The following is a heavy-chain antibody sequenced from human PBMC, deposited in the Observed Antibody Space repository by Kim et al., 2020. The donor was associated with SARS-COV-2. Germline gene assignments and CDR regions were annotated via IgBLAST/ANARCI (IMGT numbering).Heavy chain of an antibody. J-gene: IGHJ5*02. Sequence: SETLSLTCTVSGGSISSGGYYWSWIRQHPGKGLEWIGYIYYSGSTYYNPSLKSRVTISVDTSKNQFSLKLSSVTAADTAVYYCARDNPVAARPKYCSGGSCYSRVDWFDPWGQGTLVTVSS. D-gene: IGHD2-15*01. CDR2: IYYSGST. V-gene: IGHV4-31*03. CDR1: GGSISSGGYY. CDR3: ARDNPVAARPKYCSGGSCYSRVDWFDP.